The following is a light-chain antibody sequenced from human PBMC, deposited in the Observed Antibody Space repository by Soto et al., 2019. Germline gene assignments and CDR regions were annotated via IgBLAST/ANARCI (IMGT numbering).Light chain of an antibody. Sequence: QSVVTLPASVSGSPGQSSTISCTGTSSDVGGYNYVSWYHQHPGKAPKLMIYEVSNRPSGVSNRFSGSKSGNTASLTISGLQAEDEADYYSTSYTSSSTRVFGGGTKLTVL. V-gene: IGLV2-14*01. CDR3: TSYTSSSTRV. J-gene: IGLJ3*02. CDR2: EVS. CDR1: SSDVGGYNY.